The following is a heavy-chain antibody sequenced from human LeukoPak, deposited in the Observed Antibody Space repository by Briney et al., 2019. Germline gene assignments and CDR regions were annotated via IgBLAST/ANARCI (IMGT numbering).Heavy chain of an antibody. D-gene: IGHD5-24*01. CDR2: ISGDGGST. CDR3: AKDIKSSTIFDY. V-gene: IGHV3-43*02. CDR1: GFTFDDYA. J-gene: IGHJ4*02. Sequence: PGGSLRLSCTASGFTFDDYAMHWVRQAPGKGLEWVSLISGDGGSTYYADSVKGRFTISRDNSKNSLYLQMNSLRTEDTALYYCAKDIKSSTIFDYWGQGTLVTVSS.